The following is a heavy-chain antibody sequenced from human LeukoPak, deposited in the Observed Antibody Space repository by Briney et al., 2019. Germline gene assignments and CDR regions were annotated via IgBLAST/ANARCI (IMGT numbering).Heavy chain of an antibody. CDR2: INHSGST. J-gene: IGHJ4*02. CDR3: ARPGPLAFDY. V-gene: IGHV4-34*01. CDR1: GGSFSGYY. Sequence: SETLSLTCAVYGGSFSGYYWSWIRQPPGKGLEWIGEINHSGSTNYNPSLKSRVTISVDTSKNQFSLKLSSVTAADTAVYYCARPGPLAFDYWGQGTLVTVSS.